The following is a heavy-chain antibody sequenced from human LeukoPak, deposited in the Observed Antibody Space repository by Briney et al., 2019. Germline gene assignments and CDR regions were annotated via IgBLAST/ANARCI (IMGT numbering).Heavy chain of an antibody. V-gene: IGHV3-11*01. CDR2: VSSSGSTV. D-gene: IGHD6-13*01. CDR1: GFTFSDYY. J-gene: IGHJ4*02. CDR3: AREGDRYSSSWYDY. Sequence: GGSLRLSCAASGFTFSDYYMSWIRQAPGKGLEWVSYVSSSGSTVYYADSVKGRFTISRDNAKNSLYLQMNSLRAEDTAVYYCAREGDRYSSSWYDYWGQGTLVTVSS.